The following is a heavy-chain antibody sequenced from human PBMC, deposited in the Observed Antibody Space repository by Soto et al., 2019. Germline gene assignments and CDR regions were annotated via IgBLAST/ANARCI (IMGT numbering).Heavy chain of an antibody. CDR1: GFTFSNYA. V-gene: IGHV3-23*01. CDR2: ISGGGGNT. J-gene: IGHJ6*02. Sequence: PGGSLRLSCAVSGFTFSNYAMTWVRQAPGKGLEWVSSISGGGGNTYYADSVKGRFTISRDNSKSTLYLQMDSLRGEDTAVYYCANDRRGDYVNHYYYYGMDVWGQGTTVTVSS. CDR3: ANDRRGDYVNHYYYYGMDV. D-gene: IGHD4-17*01.